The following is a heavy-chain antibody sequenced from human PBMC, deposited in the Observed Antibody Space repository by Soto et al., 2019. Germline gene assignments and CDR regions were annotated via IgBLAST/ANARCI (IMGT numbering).Heavy chain of an antibody. CDR1: GDSVSSNSAA. J-gene: IGHJ5*02. CDR3: AREVDTAMVVWFDP. Sequence: KQSPTLSLTCAISGDSVSSNSAAWNWIRQSPSRGLEWLGRTYYRSKWYNDYAVSVKSRITINPDTSKNQFSLQLNSVTPEDTAVYYCAREVDTAMVVWFDPWGQGTLVTVSS. D-gene: IGHD5-18*01. V-gene: IGHV6-1*01. CDR2: TYYRSKWYN.